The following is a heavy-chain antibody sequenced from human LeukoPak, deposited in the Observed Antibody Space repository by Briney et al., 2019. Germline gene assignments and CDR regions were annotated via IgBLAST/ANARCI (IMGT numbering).Heavy chain of an antibody. D-gene: IGHD5-12*01. CDR3: AKDRREKVATTHYFDY. CDR1: GFTFSSYW. V-gene: IGHV3-23*01. J-gene: IGHJ4*02. CDR2: ISGSGGST. Sequence: GGSLRLSCAASGFTFSSYWMSWVRQAPGKGLEWVSAISGSGGSTYYADSVKGRFTISRDNSKNTLYLQMNSLRAEDTAVYYCAKDRREKVATTHYFDYWGQGTLVTVSS.